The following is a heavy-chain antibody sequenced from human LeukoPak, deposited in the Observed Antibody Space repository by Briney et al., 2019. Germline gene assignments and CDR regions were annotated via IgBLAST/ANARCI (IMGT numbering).Heavy chain of an antibody. V-gene: IGHV4-34*01. CDR3: ARGRNGEDY. CDR2: INHSGSN. J-gene: IGHJ4*02. Sequence: SETLSFTCAVYGGSFSGYCWSWIRQPPGKGLKWIGEINHSGSNKYNPSLKRRGTISVDTSKNQCSLKLSSVTAADTAVYYCARGRNGEDYWGQGTLVTVSS. D-gene: IGHD7-27*01. CDR1: GGSFSGYC.